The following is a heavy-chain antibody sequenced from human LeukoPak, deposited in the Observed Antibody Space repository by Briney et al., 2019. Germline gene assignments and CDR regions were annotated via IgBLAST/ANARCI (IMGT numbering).Heavy chain of an antibody. CDR2: IYTSGST. CDR3: AREADRYYYDSSGYPYIDY. Sequence: PSETLSLTCTVSGGSISSYYWSWIRQPAGKGLEWIGRIYTSGSTNYNPSLKSRVTMSVDTSKNQFSLKLSSVTAADTAVYYCAREADRYYYDSSGYPYIDYWGQGTLSPSPQ. D-gene: IGHD3-22*01. V-gene: IGHV4-4*07. CDR1: GGSISSYY. J-gene: IGHJ4*02.